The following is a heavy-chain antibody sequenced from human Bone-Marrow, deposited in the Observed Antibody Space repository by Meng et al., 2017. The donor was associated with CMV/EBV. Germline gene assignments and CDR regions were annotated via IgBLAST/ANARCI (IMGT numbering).Heavy chain of an antibody. D-gene: IGHD3-22*01. CDR2: ISGSGGST. CDR3: AKVSQYYDSGGYIDY. V-gene: IGHV3-23*01. J-gene: IGHJ4*02. Sequence: GESLRLSCAASGFTFSSYAMSWVRQAPGKGLEWVSAISGSGGSTHNRDSVKGRFTISRDNSKNTLYLQMNSLRAEDTAVYYCAKVSQYYDSGGYIDYWGQGTLVTVSS. CDR1: GFTFSSYA.